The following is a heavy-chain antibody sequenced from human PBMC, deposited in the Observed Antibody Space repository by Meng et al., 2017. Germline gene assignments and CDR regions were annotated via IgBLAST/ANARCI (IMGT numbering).Heavy chain of an antibody. CDR3: AKNLGSIFILTDAFDI. CDR2: ISSSGDNT. CDR1: GFTFSSYA. J-gene: IGHJ3*02. V-gene: IGHV3-23*01. Sequence: GGSLRLSCAASGFTFSSYAMSWVRQAPGKGLEWVSAISSSGDNTHYADSVKGRFTISRDNSKNTFYLQMNSLRAEDTAVYYCAKNLGSIFILTDAFDIWGQGTMVTVSS. D-gene: IGHD2/OR15-2a*01.